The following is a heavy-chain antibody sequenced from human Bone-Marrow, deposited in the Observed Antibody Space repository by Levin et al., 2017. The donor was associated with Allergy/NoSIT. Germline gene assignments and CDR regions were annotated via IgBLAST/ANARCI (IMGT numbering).Heavy chain of an antibody. V-gene: IGHV4-59*08. CDR1: GASISSFY. CDR2: IYYSGST. J-gene: IGHJ5*01. D-gene: IGHD2-2*01. CDR3: SRQAVPAAMNGFDS. Sequence: SETLSLTCTVSGASISSFYWSWIRQPPGKGLEWIGYIYYSGSTNYSPSLKSRVSMSADMSRNQVYLTMSSVTAADTAVYYCSRQAVPAAMNGFDSWGQGTLVPAPS.